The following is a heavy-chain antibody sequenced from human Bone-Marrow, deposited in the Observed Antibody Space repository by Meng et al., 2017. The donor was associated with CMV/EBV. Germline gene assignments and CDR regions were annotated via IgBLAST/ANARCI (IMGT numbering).Heavy chain of an antibody. D-gene: IGHD6-19*01. Sequence: GESLKISCAASGFTFSGYAMSWVRQAPGKGLEWVSTIFGRGDTTYYAESVKGRFTISRDNSKNTLYLQMNSLRAEDTAIYYCAKSIAVAGAYIDYWGQGKLVTVYS. CDR2: IFGRGDTT. CDR3: AKSIAVAGAYIDY. V-gene: IGHV3-23*01. CDR1: GFTFSGYA. J-gene: IGHJ4*02.